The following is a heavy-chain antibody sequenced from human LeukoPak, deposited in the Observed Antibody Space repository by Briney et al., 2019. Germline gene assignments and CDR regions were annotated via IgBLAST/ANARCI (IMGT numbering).Heavy chain of an antibody. Sequence: PGGSLRLSCAASGFTFSNSWMHWVRQAPGKGLVWVSRINSDGSYTTYAASVKGRFTISRDNAKSTLYLQMNSLRAEDMAVYYCAREFDYWGQGTLVTVSS. J-gene: IGHJ4*02. CDR3: AREFDY. CDR1: GFTFSNSW. CDR2: INSDGSYT. V-gene: IGHV3-74*01.